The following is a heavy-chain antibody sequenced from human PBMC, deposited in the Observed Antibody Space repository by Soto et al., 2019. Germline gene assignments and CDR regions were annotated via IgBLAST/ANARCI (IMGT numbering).Heavy chain of an antibody. CDR1: GFTFRSYA. CDR3: AKNPTSSGWYYFDY. Sequence: PGGSLRLSCAASGFTFRSYAMSWVRQAPGKGLEWVSSISSSSGSTNYADSVKGRFTISRDNSKNTLYLHMNRLRAEDTAVYYCAKNPTSSGWYYFDYWGQGTLVTVSS. V-gene: IGHV3-23*01. D-gene: IGHD6-19*01. CDR2: ISSSSGST. J-gene: IGHJ4*02.